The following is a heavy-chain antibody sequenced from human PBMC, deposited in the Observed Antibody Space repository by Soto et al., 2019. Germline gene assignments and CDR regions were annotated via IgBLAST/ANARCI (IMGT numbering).Heavy chain of an antibody. Sequence: ASVKVSCKVSGYTLTELSMHWVRQAPGKGLEWMGGFDPEDGETIYAQKFQGRVTMTEDTSTDTAYMELSSLRSEDTAVYYCATDLYPYSSGWLASAFGYWGQGTLVTVSS. V-gene: IGHV1-24*01. CDR1: GYTLTELS. CDR3: ATDLYPYSSGWLASAFGY. CDR2: FDPEDGET. J-gene: IGHJ4*02. D-gene: IGHD6-19*01.